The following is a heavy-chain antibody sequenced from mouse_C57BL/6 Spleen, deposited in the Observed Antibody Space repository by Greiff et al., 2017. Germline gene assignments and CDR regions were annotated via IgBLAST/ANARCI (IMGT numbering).Heavy chain of an antibody. CDR2: INPGSGGT. J-gene: IGHJ2*01. Sequence: ESGAELVRPGTSVKVSCKASGYAFTNYLIEWVKQRPGQGLEWIGVINPGSGGTNYNEKFKGKATLTADKSSSTAYMQLSSLTSEDSAVYFCARSNEGYPFDYWGQGTTLTVSS. D-gene: IGHD2-14*01. V-gene: IGHV1-54*01. CDR1: GYAFTNYL. CDR3: ARSNEGYPFDY.